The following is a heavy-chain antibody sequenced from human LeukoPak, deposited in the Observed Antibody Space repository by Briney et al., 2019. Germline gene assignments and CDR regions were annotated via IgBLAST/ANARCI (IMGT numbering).Heavy chain of an antibody. J-gene: IGHJ4*02. CDR1: GFTVSANY. Sequence: GGSLRLSCAASGFTVSANYISWVRQAPGKGLEWVSATNDGGGNKYYADSVKGRFTTSRDNSKNTLYLQMTSLRVEDTAVYFCVSQRDHRVAVAGSFDNWGQGTLISVSP. CDR2: TNDGGGNK. V-gene: IGHV3-23*01. D-gene: IGHD6-19*01. CDR3: VSQRDHRVAVAGSFDN.